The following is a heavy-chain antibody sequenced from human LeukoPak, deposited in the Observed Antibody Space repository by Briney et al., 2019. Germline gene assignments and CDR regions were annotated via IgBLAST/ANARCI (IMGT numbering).Heavy chain of an antibody. CDR2: IKQDGSEK. D-gene: IGHD1-26*01. Sequence: GGSLRLSCAASGFTFSSYWMSWVRQAPGKGLEWVANIKQDGSEKYYVDSVKGRFTISRDNAKNSLYLQMNSLRAEDTAVYYCARESGSFVEGEMDVWGKGTTVTVSS. V-gene: IGHV3-7*01. CDR1: GFTFSSYW. CDR3: ARESGSFVEGEMDV. J-gene: IGHJ6*04.